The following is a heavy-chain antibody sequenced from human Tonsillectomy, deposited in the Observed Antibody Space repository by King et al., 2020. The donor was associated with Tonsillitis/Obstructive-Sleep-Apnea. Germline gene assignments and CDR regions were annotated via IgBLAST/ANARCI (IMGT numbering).Heavy chain of an antibody. CDR3: AKDIYYSSGSNYGMDV. CDR1: GFTFDDYA. J-gene: IGHJ6*02. V-gene: IGHV3-9*01. Sequence: VQLVESGGGLVQPGRSLRLSCAASGFTFDDYAMHWVRQAPGKGLEWVSGISWNSGSIGYADSVKGRFTISRDNAKNSLYLQMNSLRGEDTALYYCAKDIYYSSGSNYGMDVWGQGTTVTVSS. CDR2: ISWNSGSI. D-gene: IGHD3-10*01.